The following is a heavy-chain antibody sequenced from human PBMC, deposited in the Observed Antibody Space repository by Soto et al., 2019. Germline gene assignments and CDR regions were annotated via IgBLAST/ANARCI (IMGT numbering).Heavy chain of an antibody. V-gene: IGHV3-7*04. D-gene: IGHD3-22*01. Sequence: GGSLRLSCAASGFTFSSYGMHWVRQAPGKGLEWVANIKPDGSEKWYVDSVKGRFTISRDNAKNSLYLQVNSLRAEDTAAYYCARGDYYDTTGPFSDAFDIWGQGTMVTVSS. J-gene: IGHJ3*02. CDR1: GFTFSSYG. CDR3: ARGDYYDTTGPFSDAFDI. CDR2: IKPDGSEK.